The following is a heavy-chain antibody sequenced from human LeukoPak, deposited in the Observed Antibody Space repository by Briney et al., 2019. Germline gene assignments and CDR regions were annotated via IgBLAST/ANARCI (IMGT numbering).Heavy chain of an antibody. CDR2: ITGSSTYI. CDR1: GFTFSSYT. V-gene: IGHV3-21*01. Sequence: GGSLRLSCAVSGFTFSSYTMNWVRQAPGKGLEWVSSITGSSTYIYYADSVKGRFTISRDNAKNSLYLQMNNLGAEDTAVYYCARDSDTAMVNYWGQGTLVTVSS. J-gene: IGHJ4*02. D-gene: IGHD5-18*01. CDR3: ARDSDTAMVNY.